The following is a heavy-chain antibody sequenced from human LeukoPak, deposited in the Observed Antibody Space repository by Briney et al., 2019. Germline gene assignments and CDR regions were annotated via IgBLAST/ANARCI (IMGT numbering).Heavy chain of an antibody. CDR1: GYRFTSYW. CDR3: ARHRGGFDILTGYYDY. D-gene: IGHD3-9*01. CDR2: IKHGVSVP. Sequence: GESLKISCKGSGYRFTSYWIAWVRQMPGKGLEWIGIIKHGVSVPRSSPSFQGQVTTSVDKSISTAYLQWSSLEASDTAIYFCARHRGGFDILTGYYDYWGKGTLVTVS. V-gene: IGHV5-51*01. J-gene: IGHJ4*02.